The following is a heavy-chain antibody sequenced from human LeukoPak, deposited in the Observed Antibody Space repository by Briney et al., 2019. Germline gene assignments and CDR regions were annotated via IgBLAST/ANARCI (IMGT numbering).Heavy chain of an antibody. CDR3: ARRSTVTTFEY. Sequence: SETPSLTCAVSGGSITSSNWWSWVRQPPGKGLEWIGEIYHSGSTNYNPSLKSRVTISVDKSKNQFSPKLTSVTAADTAVYYCARRSTVTTFEYWGQGILVTVSS. D-gene: IGHD4-17*01. V-gene: IGHV4-4*02. CDR1: GGSITSSNW. CDR2: IYHSGST. J-gene: IGHJ4*02.